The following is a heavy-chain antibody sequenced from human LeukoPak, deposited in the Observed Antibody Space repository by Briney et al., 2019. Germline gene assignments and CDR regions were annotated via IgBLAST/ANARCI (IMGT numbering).Heavy chain of an antibody. V-gene: IGHV3-33*01. J-gene: IGHJ4*02. CDR1: GFTFSSYD. Sequence: GGSLRLSCVVSGFTFSSYDMHWVPQAPGKGLEGVAVIYYDGSNQDYADSVKGRFTVSRDNAKNTLYLQMDSLRAEDTAVYYCATDRNSGKYYDYWGQGTLVTVSS. CDR2: IYYDGSNQ. CDR3: ATDRNSGKYYDY. D-gene: IGHD1-26*01.